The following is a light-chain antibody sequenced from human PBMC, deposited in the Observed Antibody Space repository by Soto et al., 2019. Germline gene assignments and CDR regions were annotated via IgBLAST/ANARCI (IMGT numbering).Light chain of an antibody. CDR1: QGIRND. V-gene: IGKV1-6*01. CDR3: LQEYSYPLI. Sequence: QVTQFPSSLSASVCDRATITCRPSQGIRNDLGWYQQKPGKAPKLLIYGASNLQTGVPSRFSGSGSGTDFTLTISSLQPEDVGTYYCLQEYSYPLIFGGGTKVNIK. CDR2: GAS. J-gene: IGKJ4*01.